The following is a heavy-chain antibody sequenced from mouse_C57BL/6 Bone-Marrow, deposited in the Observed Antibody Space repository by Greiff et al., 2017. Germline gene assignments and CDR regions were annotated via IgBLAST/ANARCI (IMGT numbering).Heavy chain of an antibody. Sequence: EVQLMESGGGLVKPGGSLKLSCAASGFTFSSYAMSWVRQTPEKRLEWVATISDGGSYTYYPDNVKGRFTISRDNAKNNLYLQMSHLKSEDTAMYYCARDLYGNSWYFDVWGTGTTVTVSS. D-gene: IGHD2-1*01. J-gene: IGHJ1*03. CDR1: GFTFSSYA. CDR3: ARDLYGNSWYFDV. CDR2: ISDGGSYT. V-gene: IGHV5-4*01.